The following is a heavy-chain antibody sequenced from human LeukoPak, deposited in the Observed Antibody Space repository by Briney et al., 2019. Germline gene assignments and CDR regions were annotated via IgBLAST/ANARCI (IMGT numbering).Heavy chain of an antibody. CDR3: VRGGPSTWS. J-gene: IGHJ5*02. Sequence: PGGSLRLSCAASGFTFKLYWMHWVRQVPGKRPVWVSSINDDGSDTIYADSVRGRFTISRDDAKNTVYPQMNNLRAEDTAVYYCVRGGPSTWSWGQGTLVTVSS. V-gene: IGHV3-74*01. CDR2: INDDGSDT. CDR1: GFTFKLYW. D-gene: IGHD2-15*01.